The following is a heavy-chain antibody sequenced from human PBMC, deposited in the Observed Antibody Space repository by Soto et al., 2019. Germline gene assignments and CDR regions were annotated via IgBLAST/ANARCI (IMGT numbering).Heavy chain of an antibody. CDR3: ARDLEGYCSGGSCYGGPYYYYYYMDV. CDR2: IIPILGIA. D-gene: IGHD2-15*01. V-gene: IGHV1-69*04. CDR1: GGTFSSYT. Sequence: SVEVSCKASGGTFSSYTISWVRQAPGQGLEWMGRIIPILGIANYAQKFQGRVTITADKSTSTAYMELSSLRSEDTAVYYCARDLEGYCSGGSCYGGPYYYYYYMDVWGKGTTVTVSS. J-gene: IGHJ6*03.